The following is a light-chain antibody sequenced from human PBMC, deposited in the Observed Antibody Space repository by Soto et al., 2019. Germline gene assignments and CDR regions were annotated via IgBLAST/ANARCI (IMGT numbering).Light chain of an antibody. J-gene: IGKJ4*01. Sequence: DIQLTQSPSFLSASVGDRVTITCRASQGISSYLAWYQQKPGKAPKLLIYAASTLQSGVPSRFSGSESGTDFTLTISSLQPEDFATYYCQQLNSYPLTFGGGTKVDIK. CDR2: AAS. CDR1: QGISSY. CDR3: QQLNSYPLT. V-gene: IGKV1-9*01.